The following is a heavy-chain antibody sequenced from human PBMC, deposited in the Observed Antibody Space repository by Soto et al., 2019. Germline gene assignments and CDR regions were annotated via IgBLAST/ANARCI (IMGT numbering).Heavy chain of an antibody. Sequence: GGSLRLSCAASGFTFNSYGMHWVRQAPGKGLEWVAVISYDGSNNYYADSVKGRFTISRDNSKNTLYLQMNSPRPEDTAVYFCAKWVAVTANVDYWGQGTLVTVSS. V-gene: IGHV3-30*18. CDR2: ISYDGSNN. CDR3: AKWVAVTANVDY. CDR1: GFTFNSYG. D-gene: IGHD6-19*01. J-gene: IGHJ4*02.